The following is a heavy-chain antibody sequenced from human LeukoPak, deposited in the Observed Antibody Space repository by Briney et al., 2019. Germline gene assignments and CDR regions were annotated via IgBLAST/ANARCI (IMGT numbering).Heavy chain of an antibody. CDR1: GITLSNYG. V-gene: IGHV3-23*01. J-gene: IGHJ4*02. D-gene: IGHD3-22*01. Sequence: GGSLRLSCAVSGITLSNYGMSWVRQAPGRGLEWVAGISGSGGGTNYADFVKGRFTISRDNPKNTLYLQMNSLRAEDTAVYFCAKRGVVIRVILVGFHKEAYYFDSWGQGALVTVSS. CDR3: AKRGVVIRVILVGFHKEAYYFDS. CDR2: ISGSGGGT.